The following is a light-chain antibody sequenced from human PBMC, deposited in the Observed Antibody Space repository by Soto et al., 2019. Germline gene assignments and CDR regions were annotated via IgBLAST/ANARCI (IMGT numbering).Light chain of an antibody. Sequence: QSVLTQPPSVSGAPGQKVTISCTRSSSNIEAAYDVHWYQHLPGTAPKLLIYGNNNRPSGVPDRFSGSKSGTSASLAITGLQAEDEADYYCQSYASSLSGWVFGGGTKLTVL. CDR2: GNN. CDR3: QSYASSLSGWV. J-gene: IGLJ3*02. V-gene: IGLV1-40*01. CDR1: SSNIEAAYD.